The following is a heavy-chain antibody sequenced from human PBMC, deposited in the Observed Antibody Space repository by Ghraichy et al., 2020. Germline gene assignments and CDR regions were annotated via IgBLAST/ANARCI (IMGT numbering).Heavy chain of an antibody. J-gene: IGHJ4*02. D-gene: IGHD2-8*01. CDR2: IYYSGST. V-gene: IGHV4-39*01. CDR3: ARFRNGAYALIDY. Sequence: SETLSLTCTVSGGSISSSSYYWGWIRQPPGKGLEWIGSIYYSGSTYYNPSLKSRVTISVDTSNNQFSLKVNSVTAADTAVYYCARFRNGAYALIDYFGQGTLVTVSS. CDR1: GGSISSSSYY.